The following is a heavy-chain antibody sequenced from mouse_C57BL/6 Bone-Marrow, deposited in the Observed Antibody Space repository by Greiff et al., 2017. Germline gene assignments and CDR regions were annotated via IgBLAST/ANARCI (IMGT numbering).Heavy chain of an antibody. V-gene: IGHV1-55*01. J-gene: IGHJ3*01. D-gene: IGHD2-2*01. CDR2: IYPGSGST. Sequence: QVQLKQPGAELVKPGASVKMSCKASGYTFTSYWITWVKQRPGQGLEWIGDIYPGSGSTNYNEKFKSKATLTVDTSSSTAYMQLSSLTSEDSAVYYGARDIYYGYDDWFAYWGQGTLVTVSA. CDR1: GYTFTSYW. CDR3: ARDIYYGYDDWFAY.